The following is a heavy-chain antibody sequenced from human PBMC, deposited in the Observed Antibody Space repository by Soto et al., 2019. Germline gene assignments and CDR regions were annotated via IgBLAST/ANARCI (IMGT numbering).Heavy chain of an antibody. D-gene: IGHD4-17*01. J-gene: IGHJ6*02. CDR3: APATRVTARVDYYYYGMDV. CDR1: GYTFTSYA. V-gene: IGHV1-3*01. CDR2: INAGNGNT. Sequence: ASVKVSCKASGYTFTSYAMHWVRQAPGQRLEWMGWINAGNGNTKYSQKFQGRVTITRDTSASTAYMELSSLRSEDTAVYYCAPATRVTARVDYYYYGMDVWGQGTTVTVSS.